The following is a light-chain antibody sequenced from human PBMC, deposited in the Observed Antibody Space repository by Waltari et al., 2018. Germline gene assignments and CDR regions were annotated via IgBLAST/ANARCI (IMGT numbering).Light chain of an antibody. CDR1: SNDVGYFDL. J-gene: IGLJ2*01. CDR2: QVT. Sequence: PASVSGSPGQSITISCTGTSNDVGYFDLVSWYQQHPGKAPKLLIYQVTKRPSEISYRFSGSKSGSTASLTISGLQSEDEADYYCSSYAGDNRLIFGGGTKVTVL. V-gene: IGLV2-23*02. CDR3: SSYAGDNRLI.